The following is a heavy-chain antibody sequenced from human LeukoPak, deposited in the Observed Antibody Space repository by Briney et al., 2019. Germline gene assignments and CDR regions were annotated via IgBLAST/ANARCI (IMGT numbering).Heavy chain of an antibody. CDR3: VRAMAPLDTFNYQYAMDV. Sequence: ASVKVSCKASRYTFTGYYMHWVRQAPGQGLEWMGWMNPNSGNTGYAQKFQGRFTLTRETFISTAYMELSSLRSDDTAVYYCVRAMAPLDTFNYQYAMDVWGQGTMVTVSS. CDR1: RYTFTGYY. CDR2: MNPNSGNT. D-gene: IGHD5-24*01. V-gene: IGHV1-8*02. J-gene: IGHJ6*02.